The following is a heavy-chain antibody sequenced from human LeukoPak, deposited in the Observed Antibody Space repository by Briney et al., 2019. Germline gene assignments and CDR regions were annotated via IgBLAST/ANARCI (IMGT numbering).Heavy chain of an antibody. J-gene: IGHJ2*01. D-gene: IGHD5-18*01. Sequence: GESLKISCEGSGYIFTSYWIGWLRQMPGKGLEWMGIIYPGDSDTRYSPSFQGQVTISADKSISTAYLQWSSLKASDTAMYYCARQRGYSYGPYWYFDLWGRGTLVTVSS. CDR2: IYPGDSDT. CDR3: ARQRGYSYGPYWYFDL. V-gene: IGHV5-51*01. CDR1: GYIFTSYW.